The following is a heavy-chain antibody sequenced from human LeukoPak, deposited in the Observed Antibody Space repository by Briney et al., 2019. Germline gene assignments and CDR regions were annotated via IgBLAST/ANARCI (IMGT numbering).Heavy chain of an antibody. J-gene: IGHJ4*02. Sequence: GGSLRLSCAASGFTFSSYAMNWVRQAPGKGLEWVSSIGGSSSSIYYADSVRGRFTISRDNAKNSLYLQMNSLRAEDTAVYYCAREEGEGFDYWGQGTLVTVSS. CDR3: AREEGEGFDY. D-gene: IGHD3-16*01. CDR2: IGGSSSSI. CDR1: GFTFSSYA. V-gene: IGHV3-21*06.